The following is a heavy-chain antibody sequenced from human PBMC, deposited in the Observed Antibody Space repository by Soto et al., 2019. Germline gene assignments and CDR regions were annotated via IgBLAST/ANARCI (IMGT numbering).Heavy chain of an antibody. J-gene: IGHJ4*02. CDR2: ISGSGGST. CDR3: ARRGSGSYYHY. CDR1: GFTFSSYA. D-gene: IGHD1-26*01. Sequence: EVQLLESGGGLVQPGGSLRLSCAASGFTFSSYAMRWVRQAPGKGLEWVSAISGSGGSTYYADSVKGRFTISRDNSKNTLYLQMNSLRAEDTAVYYCARRGSGSYYHYWGQGPLVPVSS. V-gene: IGHV3-23*01.